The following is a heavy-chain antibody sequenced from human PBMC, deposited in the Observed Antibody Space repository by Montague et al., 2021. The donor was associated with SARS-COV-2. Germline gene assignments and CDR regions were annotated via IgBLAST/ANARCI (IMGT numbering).Heavy chain of an antibody. CDR3: ARDLGISLSTGRVDAFDV. V-gene: IGHV6-1*01. Sequence: CAISGDSVSSKSAAWNWIRQSPSRGLEWLGRTYYRSKWYTDYAVSVRSRITVNSDTSKNQVSLHLTSVTPDDTAVYFCARDLGISLSTGRVDAFDVRGQGTMVTVSS. D-gene: IGHD5/OR15-5a*01. CDR1: GDSVSSKSAA. J-gene: IGHJ3*01. CDR2: TYYRSKWYT.